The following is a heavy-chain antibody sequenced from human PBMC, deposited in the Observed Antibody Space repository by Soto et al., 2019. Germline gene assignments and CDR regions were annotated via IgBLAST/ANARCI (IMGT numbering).Heavy chain of an antibody. CDR3: AREKAAAGGYYYYGMDV. V-gene: IGHV1-69*08. CDR2: IIPILGIA. CDR1: GGTFSSYT. J-gene: IGHJ6*02. Sequence: QVQLVQSGAEVKKPGSSVKVSCKASGGTFSSYTISWVRQAPGQGLEWMGRIIPILGIANYAQKFQGRVTITAXXSXSXXYMELSSLRSEDTAVYYCAREKAAAGGYYYYGMDVWGQGTTVTVSS. D-gene: IGHD6-13*01.